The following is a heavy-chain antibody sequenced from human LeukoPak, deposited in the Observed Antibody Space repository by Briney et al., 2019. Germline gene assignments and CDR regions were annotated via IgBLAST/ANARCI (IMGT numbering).Heavy chain of an antibody. V-gene: IGHV3-64*01. CDR1: GFTFINFP. D-gene: IGHD4-17*01. Sequence: PGGSLRLSCAASGFTFINFPMYWIRQAPGKGLEYVATISSNGGSTSYANSVKGRFTISRDNSNNTLYLQLASLRVEDMAVYYCARDYGDHGGYWGQGTLVTVSS. CDR2: ISSNGGST. J-gene: IGHJ4*02. CDR3: ARDYGDHGGY.